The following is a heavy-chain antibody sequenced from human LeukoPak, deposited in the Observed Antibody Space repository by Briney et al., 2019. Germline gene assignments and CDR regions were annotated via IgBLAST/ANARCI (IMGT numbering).Heavy chain of an antibody. Sequence: GGSLRLSCAASGFTFSSYAMSWVRQAPGKGLEWVSAIGVNGGDTKYADSVKGRFTISRDNSKNTLYLQMNSLRVEDTAIYYCGKDWKLDRWGQGTLVTVSS. V-gene: IGHV3-23*01. CDR3: GKDWKLDR. CDR2: IGVNGGDT. CDR1: GFTFSSYA. D-gene: IGHD1-1*01. J-gene: IGHJ5*02.